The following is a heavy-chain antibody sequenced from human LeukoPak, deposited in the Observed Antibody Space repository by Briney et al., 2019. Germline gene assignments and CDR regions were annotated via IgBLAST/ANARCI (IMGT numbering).Heavy chain of an antibody. Sequence: PGESLRISCKGSGYSFTSYWISWVRQMPGKGLEWMGRIDPSDSYTNYSPSFQGHVTISADKSISTAYLQWSILKASDTAMYYCARPILTGYYSDALDIWGQGTMVTVSS. V-gene: IGHV5-10-1*01. CDR1: GYSFTSYW. CDR2: IDPSDSYT. J-gene: IGHJ3*02. CDR3: ARPILTGYYSDALDI. D-gene: IGHD3-9*01.